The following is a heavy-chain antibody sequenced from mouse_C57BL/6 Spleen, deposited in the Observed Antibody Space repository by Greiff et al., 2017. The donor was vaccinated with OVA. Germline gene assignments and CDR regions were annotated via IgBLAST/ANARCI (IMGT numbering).Heavy chain of an antibody. CDR1: GYSITSGYY. CDR3: ASLITTVVAKGAMDY. Sequence: EVKLEESGPGLVKPSQSLSLTCSVTGYSITSGYYWNWIRQFPGNKLEWMGYISYDGSNNYNPSLKNRISITRDTSKNQFFLKLNSVTTEDTATYYCASLITTVVAKGAMDYWGQGTSVTVSS. D-gene: IGHD1-1*01. J-gene: IGHJ4*01. V-gene: IGHV3-6*01. CDR2: ISYDGSN.